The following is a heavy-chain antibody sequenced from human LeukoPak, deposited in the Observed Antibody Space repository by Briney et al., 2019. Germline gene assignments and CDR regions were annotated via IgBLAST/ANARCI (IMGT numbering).Heavy chain of an antibody. CDR2: INPNSGGT. Sequence: ASVKVSCKASGYTFTGYYMHWVRQAPGQGLEWMGWINPNSGGTNYAQKFQGRVTMTRDTSTSTVYMELSSLRSEDTAVYYCARDPRGYSYGYDGMDVWGQGTTVTVSS. CDR1: GYTFTGYY. D-gene: IGHD5-18*01. J-gene: IGHJ6*02. V-gene: IGHV1-2*02. CDR3: ARDPRGYSYGYDGMDV.